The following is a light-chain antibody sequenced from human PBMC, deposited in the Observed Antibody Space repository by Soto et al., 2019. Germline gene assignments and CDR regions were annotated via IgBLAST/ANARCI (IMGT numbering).Light chain of an antibody. Sequence: QSALAQPASVSESPGQSITISCTGTSSDVGGYNYVSWYQQHPGKVPKLMIYDVSNRPSGVSNRFSGSKSGNTASLTISGLQAEDEADYYCSSYPASSRSYVFGTGTKLT. CDR2: DVS. J-gene: IGLJ1*01. V-gene: IGLV2-14*01. CDR1: SSDVGGYNY. CDR3: SSYPASSRSYV.